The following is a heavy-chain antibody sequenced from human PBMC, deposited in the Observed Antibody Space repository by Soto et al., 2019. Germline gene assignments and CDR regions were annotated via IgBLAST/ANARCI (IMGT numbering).Heavy chain of an antibody. J-gene: IGHJ6*03. CDR3: ARDRRDIVVVPAAMGLGYYYYMDV. CDR1: GFTFSSYS. V-gene: IGHV3-21*01. Sequence: GGSLRLSCAASGFTFSSYSMNWVRQAPGKGLEWVSSISSSSSYIYYADSVKGRFTISRDNAKNSLYLQMNSLRAEDTAVYYCARDRRDIVVVPAAMGLGYYYYMDVWGKGTTVTVSS. D-gene: IGHD2-2*01. CDR2: ISSSSSYI.